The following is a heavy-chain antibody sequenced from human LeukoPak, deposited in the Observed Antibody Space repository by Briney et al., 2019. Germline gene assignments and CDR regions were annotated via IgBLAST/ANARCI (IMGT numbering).Heavy chain of an antibody. CDR2: ISGSGGST. D-gene: IGHD1-26*01. J-gene: IGHJ4*02. CDR1: GGSFSGYY. Sequence: ETLSLTCAVYGGSFSGYYWSWIRQPPGKGLEWVSAISGSGGSTYYADSVKGRFTISRDNSKNTLYLQMNSLRAEDTAVYYCAKKWELLGYFDHWGQGTLVTVSS. CDR3: AKKWELLGYFDH. V-gene: IGHV3-23*01.